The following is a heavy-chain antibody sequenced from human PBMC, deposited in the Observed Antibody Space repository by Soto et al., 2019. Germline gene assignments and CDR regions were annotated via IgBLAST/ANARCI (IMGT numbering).Heavy chain of an antibody. CDR3: AREIDGIVTYYDSTTPPADSHYGMDV. D-gene: IGHD3-3*01. CDR2: IDPSGGST. Sequence: GASVKVSCKASGYNFTSYYMHWVRQAPGQGLEWMGIIDPSGGSTSYAQKFQGRVTMTRDTSTSTVYMELSSLRSEDTAVYYCAREIDGIVTYYDSTTPPADSHYGMDVWGQGTTVTVSS. J-gene: IGHJ6*02. V-gene: IGHV1-46*01. CDR1: GYNFTSYY.